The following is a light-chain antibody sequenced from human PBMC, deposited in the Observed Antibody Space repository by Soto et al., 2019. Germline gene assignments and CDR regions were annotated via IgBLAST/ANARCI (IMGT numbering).Light chain of an antibody. Sequence: QSALTQPVSVSGSPGQSITISCSGTSSDVGAYNYVSWYQQHPDKAPKLMIYEVTTRPSGVSDRFSGSKSGNTASLTISGLQAEDEADYHCSSYSSNSTLYVFGTGTKVT. V-gene: IGLV2-14*01. CDR2: EVT. CDR3: SSYSSNSTLYV. J-gene: IGLJ1*01. CDR1: SSDVGAYNY.